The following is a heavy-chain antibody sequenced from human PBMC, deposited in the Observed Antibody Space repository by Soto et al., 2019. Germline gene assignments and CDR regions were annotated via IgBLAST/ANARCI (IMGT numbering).Heavy chain of an antibody. D-gene: IGHD3-16*02. CDR1: GGSISSSSYY. J-gene: IGHJ4*02. CDR2: IYYRGST. CDR3: ARTVIGGFEY. Sequence: SETLSLTCTVSGGSISSSSYYWGWIRQPPGKGLEWIGSIYYRGSTYYNPSLKSRVTISVNTSKNQFSLDLTSVTAADTAVYYCARTVIGGFEYWGKGTLVTVSS. V-gene: IGHV4-39*07.